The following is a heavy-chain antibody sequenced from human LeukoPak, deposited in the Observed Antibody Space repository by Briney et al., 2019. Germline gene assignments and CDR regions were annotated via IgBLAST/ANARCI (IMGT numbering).Heavy chain of an antibody. CDR3: ARDQSEEMATISDY. CDR1: GFTFRRYA. CDR2: ISASGGST. Sequence: GGSLRLSCAASGFTFRRYAMSWVRQAPGKGLEWVSTISASGGSTYYADSVKGRFTISRDNSKVTLDLQMNSLRGEDTAVYYCARDQSEEMATISDYWGQGALVTVSS. J-gene: IGHJ4*02. D-gene: IGHD5-24*01. V-gene: IGHV3-23*01.